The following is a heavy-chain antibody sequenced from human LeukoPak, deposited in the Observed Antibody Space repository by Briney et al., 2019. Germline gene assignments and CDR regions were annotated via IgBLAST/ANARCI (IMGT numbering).Heavy chain of an antibody. CDR1: GASLSSYY. J-gene: IGHJ4*02. CDR2: IYYRGST. CDR3: ASGPYPAAGTDHQFDY. V-gene: IGHV4-59*01. D-gene: IGHD6-13*01. Sequence: SETLSLTCTVSGASLSSYYWSWIRQPPGKGLEWIGYIYYRGSTKYNPFLKSRVTISVDTSKNQFSLKLSSVTAADTAVYYCASGPYPAAGTDHQFDYWGQGTLVTVSS.